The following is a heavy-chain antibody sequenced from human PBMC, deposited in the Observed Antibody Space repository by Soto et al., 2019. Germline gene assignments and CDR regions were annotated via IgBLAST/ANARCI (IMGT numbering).Heavy chain of an antibody. CDR1: GFTFSSYA. CDR3: AKEQLGSSWYINWFDP. CDR2: ISGSGGST. V-gene: IGHV3-23*01. J-gene: IGHJ5*02. D-gene: IGHD6-13*01. Sequence: GSLRLSCAASGFTFSSYAMSWVRQAPGKGLEWVSAISGSGGSTYYADSVKGRFTISRDNSKNTLYLQMNSLRAEDTAVYYCAKEQLGSSWYINWFDPWGQGTLVTVSS.